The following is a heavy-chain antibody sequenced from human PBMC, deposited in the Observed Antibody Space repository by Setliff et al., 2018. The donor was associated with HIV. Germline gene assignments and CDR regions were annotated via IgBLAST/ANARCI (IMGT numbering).Heavy chain of an antibody. CDR1: GYTFTTYG. CDR3: ARLGSGWSDSHYYAMDV. J-gene: IGHJ6*02. D-gene: IGHD6-19*01. Sequence: ASVKVSCKASGYTFTTYGISWVRQAPGHGLEWMGWISPYIGHTNYAQNFQGRVTMTIDTSTSTAYMELRSLRSDDTAVYFCARLGSGWSDSHYYAMDVWGQGTTVTVSS. CDR2: ISPYIGHT. V-gene: IGHV1-18*01.